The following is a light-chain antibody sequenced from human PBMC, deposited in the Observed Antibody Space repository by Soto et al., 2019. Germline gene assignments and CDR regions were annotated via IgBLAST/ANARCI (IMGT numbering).Light chain of an antibody. Sequence: ETVLTQSPATLSLSPGERATISCRASQSVSSYLAWYQQKPGQAPRLLIYDASKRATGIPARFSGCGSGTDFTLTISSLEPEDFAVYYCQQRSYWPLSFGGGTKVEIK. CDR3: QQRSYWPLS. V-gene: IGKV3-11*01. J-gene: IGKJ4*01. CDR1: QSVSSY. CDR2: DAS.